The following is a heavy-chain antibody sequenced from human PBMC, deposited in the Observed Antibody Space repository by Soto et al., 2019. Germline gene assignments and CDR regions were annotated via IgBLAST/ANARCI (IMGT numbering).Heavy chain of an antibody. V-gene: IGHV4-59*01. CDR1: GGTISRYY. D-gene: IGHD2-21*02. CDR3: ARDLWGYCGTDCYPLDV. J-gene: IGHJ6*02. Sequence: QVQLQESGPGLVKPSETLSLTCTVSGGTISRYYWSWIRQPPGKGLEWIGYMYNTGSTVYNPSFNNRVTISVDTSKNQFSLKLNSVTAADTAVYYCARDLWGYCGTDCYPLDVWGQGTTVTVSS. CDR2: MYNTGST.